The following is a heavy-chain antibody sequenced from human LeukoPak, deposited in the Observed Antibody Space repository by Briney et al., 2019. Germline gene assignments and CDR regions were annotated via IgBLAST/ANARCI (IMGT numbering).Heavy chain of an antibody. CDR1: GYSISSGYY. D-gene: IGHD1-7*01. Sequence: SETLSLTCTVSGYSISSGYYWGWIRQPAGKGLEWIGRIYTSGNTNYNPSLKSRVTMSVDTSKNQFSLKLSSVTAADTAVYYCARELELRGRGLDFWGQGTLVTVSS. V-gene: IGHV4-4*07. CDR2: IYTSGNT. J-gene: IGHJ4*02. CDR3: ARELELRGRGLDF.